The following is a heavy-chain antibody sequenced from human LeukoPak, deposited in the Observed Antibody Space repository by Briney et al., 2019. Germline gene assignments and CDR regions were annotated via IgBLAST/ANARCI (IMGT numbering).Heavy chain of an antibody. V-gene: IGHV3-30*18. CDR1: GFTLSSYG. Sequence: GGSLRVSCAASGFTLSSYGMHLVRQAPGKGLEWVALISFDGSNQYYTDSVKGRFTISRDNSKNTLYLQMNSLRAEDTAVYYCAKPPEVGATVGYFDYWGQGTLVTVSS. J-gene: IGHJ4*02. CDR3: AKPPEVGATVGYFDY. CDR2: ISFDGSNQ. D-gene: IGHD1-26*01.